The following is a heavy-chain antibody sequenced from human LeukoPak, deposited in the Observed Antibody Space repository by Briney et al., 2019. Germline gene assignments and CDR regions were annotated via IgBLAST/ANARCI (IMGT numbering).Heavy chain of an antibody. J-gene: IGHJ2*01. D-gene: IGHD1-1*01. V-gene: IGHV4-39*07. CDR1: GGSISSSSYY. Sequence: SETLSLTCTVSGGSISSSSYYWGWIRQPPGKGLEWIGSIYYSGSTYYNPSLKSRVTISVDTSKNQFSLKLSSVTAADTAVYYCARAPHSQRTPPPHWYFDLWGRGTLVTVSS. CDR3: ARAPHSQRTPPPHWYFDL. CDR2: IYYSGST.